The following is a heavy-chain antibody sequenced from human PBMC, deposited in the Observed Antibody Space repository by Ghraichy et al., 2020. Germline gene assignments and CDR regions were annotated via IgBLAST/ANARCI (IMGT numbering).Heavy chain of an antibody. D-gene: IGHD6-13*01. Sequence: GGSLRLSCEDSGFTFSNFGMNWVRQAPGKGLEWVSYISSTSNTIYYADSVKGRFTISRDNVKNSLYLQMNSLRAEDTAVYYCARDTSSWYLDYWGQGTLATVSS. CDR3: ARDTSSWYLDY. CDR1: GFTFSNFG. J-gene: IGHJ4*02. CDR2: ISSTSNTI. V-gene: IGHV3-48*01.